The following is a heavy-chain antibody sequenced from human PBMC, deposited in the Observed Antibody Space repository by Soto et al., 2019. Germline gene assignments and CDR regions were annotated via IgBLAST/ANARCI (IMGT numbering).Heavy chain of an antibody. CDR3: ARDWYCSGGSCYQDAFDI. CDR2: ISAYNGNT. V-gene: IGHV1-18*01. D-gene: IGHD2-15*01. CDR1: GYTFTSYG. Sequence: ASVKVSCKASGYTFTSYGISWVRQAPGQGLEWMGWISAYNGNTNYAQKLQGRVTMTTDTSTSTAYMELRSLRSDDTAVYYCARDWYCSGGSCYQDAFDIWGQGTMLTVSS. J-gene: IGHJ3*02.